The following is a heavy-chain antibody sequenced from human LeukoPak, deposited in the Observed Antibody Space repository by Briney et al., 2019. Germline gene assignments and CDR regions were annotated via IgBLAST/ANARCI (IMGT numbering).Heavy chain of an antibody. V-gene: IGHV1-8*03. D-gene: IGHD3-10*01. CDR1: GYTFTGYY. CDR3: ARGSSGSSYYAFDI. Sequence: ASVKVSCKASGYTFTGYYMHWVRQAPGQGLEWMGWMNPNSGNTGYAQKFQGRVTITRNTSISTAYMELSSLRSEDTAVYYCARGSSGSSYYAFDIWGQGTMVTVSS. CDR2: MNPNSGNT. J-gene: IGHJ3*02.